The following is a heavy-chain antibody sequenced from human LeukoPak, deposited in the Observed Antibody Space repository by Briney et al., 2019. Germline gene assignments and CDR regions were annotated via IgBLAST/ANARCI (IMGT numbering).Heavy chain of an antibody. V-gene: IGHV5-51*01. Sequence: GESLKISCKGSGYSFTSYWIGWVRQMPGKGLEWMGIIYPGDSDTRYSTSFQGQVTISADKSISTAYLQWSSLKASDTAMYYCARHGCSSSSCYAGGRYYYYGMDVWGQGTTVTVSS. J-gene: IGHJ6*02. CDR1: GYSFTSYW. CDR2: IYPGDSDT. CDR3: ARHGCSSSSCYAGGRYYYYGMDV. D-gene: IGHD2-2*01.